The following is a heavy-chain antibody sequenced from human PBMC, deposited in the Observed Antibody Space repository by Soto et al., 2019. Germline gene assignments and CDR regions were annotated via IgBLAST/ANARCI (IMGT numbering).Heavy chain of an antibody. CDR1: GGTFSSYA. CDR3: ASWSYYDSSGYLVY. Sequence: GASVKVSCKASGGTFSSYAISWVRQAPGQGLEWMGGIIPIFGTANYAQKFQGRVTITADESTSTAYMELSSLRSEDTAVYYCASWSYYDSSGYLVYWGQGTLVTAPQ. J-gene: IGHJ4*02. V-gene: IGHV1-69*13. CDR2: IIPIFGTA. D-gene: IGHD3-22*01.